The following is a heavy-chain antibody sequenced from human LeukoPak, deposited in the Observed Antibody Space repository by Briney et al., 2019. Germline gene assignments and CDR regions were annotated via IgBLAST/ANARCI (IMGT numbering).Heavy chain of an antibody. V-gene: IGHV1-3*03. CDR3: ARVTYYYDSSGYSYYYYYYMDV. D-gene: IGHD3-22*01. Sequence: ASVKVSCKASGYTFTSYAMHWVRQAPGQRLEGMGWINAGNGNTKYSQEFQGRVTITRDTSASTAYMELSSLRAEETAVYYCARVTYYYDSSGYSYYYYYYMDVWGKGTTVTVSS. J-gene: IGHJ6*03. CDR2: INAGNGNT. CDR1: GYTFTSYA.